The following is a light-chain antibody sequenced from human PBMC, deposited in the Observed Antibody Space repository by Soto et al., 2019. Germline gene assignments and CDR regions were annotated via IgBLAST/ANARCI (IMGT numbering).Light chain of an antibody. CDR3: KPISIDPWET. CDR2: AAS. CDR1: QNINNY. V-gene: IGKV1-39*01. J-gene: IGKJ1*01. Sequence: SPLNQSSSSLSASLGDRFTITCGASQNINNYLNWYQQRPGKAPKLLIYAASTLQSGVPSRFSGSGSGTDFTLAISSPQPEDFATHYCKPISIDPWETCRQGCKVDIK.